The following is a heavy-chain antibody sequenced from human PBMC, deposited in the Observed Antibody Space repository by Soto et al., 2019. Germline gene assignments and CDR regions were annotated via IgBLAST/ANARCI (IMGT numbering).Heavy chain of an antibody. CDR1: GFTFSSYA. CDR3: AKGWGMITFGGVIGPLGR. Sequence: GGSLRLSCAASGFTFSSYAMSWVRQAPGKGLEWVSAISGSGGSTYYADSVKGRFTISRDNSKNTLYLQMNSLRAEDTAVYYFAKGWGMITFGGVIGPLGRWGQGTLVTVSS. V-gene: IGHV3-23*01. D-gene: IGHD3-16*02. J-gene: IGHJ4*02. CDR2: ISGSGGST.